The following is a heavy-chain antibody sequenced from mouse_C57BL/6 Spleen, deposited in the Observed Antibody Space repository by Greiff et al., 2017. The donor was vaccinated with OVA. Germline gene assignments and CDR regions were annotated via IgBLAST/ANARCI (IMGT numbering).Heavy chain of an antibody. Sequence: EVQLQQSGPELVKPGASVKMSCKASGYTFTDYNMHWVKQSHGKSLEWIGYINPNNGGTSYNQKFKGKGTLTVNKSSSTAYMELRSLTSEDSAVYYCALHYYGSSSFAYWGQGTLVTVSA. J-gene: IGHJ3*01. CDR1: GYTFTDYN. CDR3: ALHYYGSSSFAY. CDR2: INPNNGGT. V-gene: IGHV1-22*01. D-gene: IGHD1-1*01.